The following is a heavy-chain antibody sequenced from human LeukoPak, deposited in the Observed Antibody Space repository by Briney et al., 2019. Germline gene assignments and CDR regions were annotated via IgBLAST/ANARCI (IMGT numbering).Heavy chain of an antibody. V-gene: IGHV3-30*01. J-gene: IGHJ3*02. D-gene: IGHD2-15*01. CDR3: ASGGYCSGGSCQGDAFDI. CDR1: GFTFSSYV. CDR2: ISYDGSNK. Sequence: GGSLRLSCAASGFTFSSYVMHWVRQAPGKGLEWVAVISYDGSNKYYADSVKGRFTISRDNSKNTLYLQMNSLRAEDTAVYYCASGGYCSGGSCQGDAFDIWGQGTMVTVSS.